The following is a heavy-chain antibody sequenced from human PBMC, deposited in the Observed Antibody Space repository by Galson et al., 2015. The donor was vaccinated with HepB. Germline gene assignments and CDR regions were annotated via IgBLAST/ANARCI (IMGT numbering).Heavy chain of an antibody. CDR3: ATLPGAVAGRFDL. D-gene: IGHD6-19*01. CDR1: GYTLTELS. CDR2: FDPEDGET. Sequence: SVKVSCKVSGYTLTELSMHWVRQAPGKGLEWMGGFDPEDGETIYAQKFQGRVTMTEDTSTDTAYMELSSLRSEDTAVYYCATLPGAVAGRFDLWGRGTLVTVSS. J-gene: IGHJ2*01. V-gene: IGHV1-24*01.